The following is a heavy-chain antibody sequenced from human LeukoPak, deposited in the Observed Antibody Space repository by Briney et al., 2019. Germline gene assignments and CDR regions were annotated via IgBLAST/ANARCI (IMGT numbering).Heavy chain of an antibody. CDR2: ISYSGST. Sequence: SETLSLTCTVSAGSISTSIYYWGWILQPPRKRLQSIGSISYSGSTYYNPSLKSRVTISVDTSKNQFSLQLSSLTAADTAVYYCARLYKTGEGRYYFDYWGQGTLVTVSS. D-gene: IGHD7-27*01. CDR3: ARLYKTGEGRYYFDY. CDR1: AGSISTSIYY. V-gene: IGHV4-39*01. J-gene: IGHJ4*02.